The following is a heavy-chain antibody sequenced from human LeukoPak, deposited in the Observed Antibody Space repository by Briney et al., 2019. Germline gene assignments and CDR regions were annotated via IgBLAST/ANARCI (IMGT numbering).Heavy chain of an antibody. CDR1: GFTVSSNY. Sequence: GGSLRLSCAASGFTVSSNYMSWVRQAPGKGLGWVSLIYSGGSTYYADSVKGRFTISRDNSKNTLYLQMNSLRAEDTAVYYCARGAGGRLHFDYWGQGTLVTVSS. CDR2: IYSGGST. J-gene: IGHJ4*02. V-gene: IGHV3-53*01. CDR3: ARGAGGRLHFDY. D-gene: IGHD6-25*01.